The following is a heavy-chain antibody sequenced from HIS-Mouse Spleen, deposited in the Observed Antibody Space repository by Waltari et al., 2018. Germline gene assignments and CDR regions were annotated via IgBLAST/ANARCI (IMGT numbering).Heavy chain of an antibody. J-gene: IGHJ5*02. CDR2: MNPNSGNT. Sequence: QVQLVQSGDEVKKPGASVKVSCKASGYTFTSYDINWVRQATGPGLEWMGWMNPNSGNTGYAQKFQGRVTMTRNTSISTAYMELSSLRSEDTAVYYCAILIPYYYDSSGYYNWFDPWGQGTLVTVSS. V-gene: IGHV1-8*01. CDR1: GYTFTSYD. CDR3: AILIPYYYDSSGYYNWFDP. D-gene: IGHD3-22*01.